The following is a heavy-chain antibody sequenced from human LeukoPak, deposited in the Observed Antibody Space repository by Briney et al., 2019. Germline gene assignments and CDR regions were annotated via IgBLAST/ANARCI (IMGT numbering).Heavy chain of an antibody. CDR1: GFTFSSHG. J-gene: IGHJ3*02. CDR2: ISYDGSNK. Sequence: PGGSLRLSCVASGFTFSSHGMHWVRQAPGKGLERVAVISYDGSNKYYADSVKGRFTISRDNSKNTLYLQMNSLRAEDTAVYYCAKFYTGSVIPFNIWGQGTMVTVSS. D-gene: IGHD3-16*02. CDR3: AKFYTGSVIPFNI. V-gene: IGHV3-30*18.